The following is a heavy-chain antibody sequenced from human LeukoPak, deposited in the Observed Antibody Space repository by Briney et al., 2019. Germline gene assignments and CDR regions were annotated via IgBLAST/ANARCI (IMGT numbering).Heavy chain of an antibody. Sequence: ASVKVSCKASGYSFSDNYMHWVRQAPGQGLEWMGWINPNSGGTNYAQKFQGRVIMTRDTSISTAYLELSRLRSDDTAVYYCAREVYGASSFDYWGQGTLLTVSS. CDR1: GYSFSDNY. D-gene: IGHD4-17*01. CDR3: AREVYGASSFDY. V-gene: IGHV1-2*02. J-gene: IGHJ4*02. CDR2: INPNSGGT.